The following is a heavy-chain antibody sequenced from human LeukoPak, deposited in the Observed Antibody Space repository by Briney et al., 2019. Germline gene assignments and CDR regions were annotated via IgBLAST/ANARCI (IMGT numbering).Heavy chain of an antibody. CDR1: GFTFSSYG. CDR2: IRYDGSNK. J-gene: IGHJ4*02. D-gene: IGHD3-3*01. CDR3: ARDEGGGLRFLEWLLSPYFDY. V-gene: IGHV3-30*02. Sequence: PGGSLRLSCAASGFTFSSYGMHWVRQAPGKGLEWVAFIRYDGSNKYYADSVKGRFTISRDNSKNTLYLQMNSLRAEDTAVYYCARDEGGGLRFLEWLLSPYFDYWGQGTLVTVSS.